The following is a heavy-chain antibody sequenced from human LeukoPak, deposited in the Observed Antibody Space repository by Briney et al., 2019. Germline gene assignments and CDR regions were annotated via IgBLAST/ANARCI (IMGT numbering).Heavy chain of an antibody. CDR1: GFTFSSYS. Sequence: PGGSLRLSWAASGFTFSSYSMNWVRQAPGKGLEWVSYISSSSSTIYYADSVKGRFTISRDNAKNSLYLQMNSLRAEDTAVYYCAREFTVTTAGDYYYYMDVWGKGTTVTVSS. D-gene: IGHD4-17*01. V-gene: IGHV3-48*01. J-gene: IGHJ6*03. CDR2: ISSSSSTI. CDR3: AREFTVTTAGDYYYYMDV.